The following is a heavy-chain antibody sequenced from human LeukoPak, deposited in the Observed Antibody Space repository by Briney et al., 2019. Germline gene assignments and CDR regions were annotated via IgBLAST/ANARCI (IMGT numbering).Heavy chain of an antibody. CDR1: GFTFRSYG. CDR2: ISYDGSNK. J-gene: IGHJ6*04. Sequence: GRSLRLSCAASGFTFRSYGMHGLRQAPGKGRMGVADISYDGSNKYYGDSVKRRFTISRDNSKNTVYLRMNSLKAEATAVYYDVKVITMVRGVIKNYYGMDVWGKGTTVTVSS. D-gene: IGHD3-10*01. CDR3: VKVITMVRGVIKNYYGMDV. V-gene: IGHV3-30*18.